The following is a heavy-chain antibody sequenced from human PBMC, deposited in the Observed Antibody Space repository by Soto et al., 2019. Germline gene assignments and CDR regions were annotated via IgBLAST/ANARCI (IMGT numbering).Heavy chain of an antibody. V-gene: IGHV3-23*01. Sequence: EVQLLESGGGLVQPGGSLRLSCAASGFTFSSYAMSWVRQAPGKGLEWVSAISGSGGSTYYADSVKGRFTISRDNSKNTLYLQMNGLRAEDTAVYYCAKAYYGSGSYYPSFDYWGQGTLVTVSS. CDR2: ISGSGGST. D-gene: IGHD3-10*01. CDR1: GFTFSSYA. CDR3: AKAYYGSGSYYPSFDY. J-gene: IGHJ4*02.